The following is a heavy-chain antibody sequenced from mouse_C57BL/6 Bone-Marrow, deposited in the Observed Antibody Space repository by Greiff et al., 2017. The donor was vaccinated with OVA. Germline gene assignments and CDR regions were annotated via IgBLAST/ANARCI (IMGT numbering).Heavy chain of an antibody. J-gene: IGHJ3*01. D-gene: IGHD1-1*01. CDR1: GYTFTSYW. Sequence: QVQLQQPGAELVMPGASVKLSCTASGYTFTSYWMHWVTQRPGQGLEWIGEIDPSDSYTNNNQKFKGKSTLTVDKSSSTAYMQLSSLTSDASALYFCASVTLLLRAWFAYWGQGTLVTVSA. V-gene: IGHV1-69*01. CDR2: IDPSDSYT. CDR3: ASVTLLLRAWFAY.